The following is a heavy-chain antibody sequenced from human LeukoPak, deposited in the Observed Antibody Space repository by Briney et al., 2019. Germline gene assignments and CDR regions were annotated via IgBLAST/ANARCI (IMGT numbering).Heavy chain of an antibody. Sequence: SETLSLTCAVYGGSFSGYYWSWIRQPPGKGLEWIGEINHSGSTNYNPSLKSRVTISVDTSKNQFSLKLSSVTAADTAVYYCARDRASSTMVRGDPYYYYYYMDVWGKGTTVTVSS. CDR3: ARDRASSTMVRGDPYYYYYYMDV. D-gene: IGHD3-10*01. CDR1: GGSFSGYY. J-gene: IGHJ6*03. CDR2: INHSGST. V-gene: IGHV4-34*01.